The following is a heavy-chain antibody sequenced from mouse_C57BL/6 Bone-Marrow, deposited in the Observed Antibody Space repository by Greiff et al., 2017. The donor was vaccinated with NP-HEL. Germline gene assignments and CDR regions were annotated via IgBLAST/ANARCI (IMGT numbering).Heavy chain of an antibody. Sequence: EVKLQESGPGLVKPSQSLSLTCSVTGYSITSGYYWNWIRQFPGNKLEWMGYISYDGSNNYNPSLKNRISITRDTSKNQFFLKLNTVTTEDTATYYCARKRAMDYWGQGTSVTVSS. CDR1: GYSITSGYY. CDR3: ARKRAMDY. V-gene: IGHV3-6*01. J-gene: IGHJ4*01. CDR2: ISYDGSN.